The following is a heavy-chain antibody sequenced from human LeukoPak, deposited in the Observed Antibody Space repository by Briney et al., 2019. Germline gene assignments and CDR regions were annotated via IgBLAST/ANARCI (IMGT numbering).Heavy chain of an antibody. Sequence: PGGSLRLSCAASGFTFSSYSMNWVRQAPGKGLEGVSSISSSSSYIYYADSVKGRFTISRDNAKNSLYLQMNSLRAEDTAVYYCARSRANGDYGYWGQGTLVNVSS. CDR2: ISSSSSYI. V-gene: IGHV3-21*01. CDR1: GFTFSSYS. D-gene: IGHD4-17*01. CDR3: ARSRANGDYGY. J-gene: IGHJ4*02.